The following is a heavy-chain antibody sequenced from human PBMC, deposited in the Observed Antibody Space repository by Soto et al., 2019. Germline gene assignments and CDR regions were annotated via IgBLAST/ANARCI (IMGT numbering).Heavy chain of an antibody. CDR2: ISAYNGNT. J-gene: IGHJ5*02. D-gene: IGHD3-3*01. CDR3: ARTEVLRFLEWLGRDGGGWFDP. CDR1: GYTFTSYG. V-gene: IGHV1-18*01. Sequence: QVQLVQSGAEVKKPGASVKVSCKASGYTFTSYGISWVRQAPGQGLEWMGWISAYNGNTNYAQKLQGRVTMTTDTSTSTAYMERRSLRSDDTAVYYCARTEVLRFLEWLGRDGGGWFDPWGQGTLVTVSS.